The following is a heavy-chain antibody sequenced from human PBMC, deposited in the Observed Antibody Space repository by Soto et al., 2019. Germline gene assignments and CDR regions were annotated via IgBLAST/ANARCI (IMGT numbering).Heavy chain of an antibody. D-gene: IGHD4-17*01. CDR3: VSRTVTTFNAFDI. V-gene: IGHV4-39*01. Sequence: SEPLSLTCTVSGGSIRRTNYYWGWVRQPPVEWLEWIGIIYESENTYYNPSLKSRVTISLDTSKNQFSLRLSSVTAADTAVFYCVSRTVTTFNAFDIWGQGTMVS. CDR1: GGSIRRTNYY. J-gene: IGHJ3*02. CDR2: IYESENT.